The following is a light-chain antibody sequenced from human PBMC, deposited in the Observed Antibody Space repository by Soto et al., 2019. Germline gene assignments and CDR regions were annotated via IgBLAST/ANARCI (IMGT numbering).Light chain of an antibody. V-gene: IGKV1-27*01. J-gene: IGKJ3*01. Sequence: DIQMTQSPSSLAASVGDRVTISCRASQGISNYLAWYQQKPGKVPKLLIYAASTLQSGVSSRFTGSGSGTDFTLTISSLQPEDVGTYDCNKYICPPFTFGLGTKVDIE. CDR1: QGISNY. CDR2: AAS. CDR3: NKYICPPFT.